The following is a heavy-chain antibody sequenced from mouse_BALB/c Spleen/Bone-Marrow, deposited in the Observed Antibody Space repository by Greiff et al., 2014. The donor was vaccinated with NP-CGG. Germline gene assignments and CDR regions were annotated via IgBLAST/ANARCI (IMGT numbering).Heavy chain of an antibody. D-gene: IGHD2-4*01. CDR2: ISGGGSYT. J-gene: IGHJ3*01. V-gene: IGHV5-9-2*01. Sequence: EVQLVESGGGLVKSGGSLKLSCAASGFSFNSYGMPWVRQTPEKRLEWVATISGGGSYTFYPDSVKGRFTISRDNAKNNLYLQLSSLRSEDTALYYCARHAYYDQTEVSFVYWGQGTLVTVSA. CDR3: ARHAYYDQTEVSFVY. CDR1: GFSFNSYG.